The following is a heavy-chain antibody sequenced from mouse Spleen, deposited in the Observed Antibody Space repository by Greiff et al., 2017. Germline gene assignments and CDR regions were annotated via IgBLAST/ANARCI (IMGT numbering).Heavy chain of an antibody. CDR1: GFTFSSYA. V-gene: IGHV5-9*04. Sequence: EVKLQESGGGLVKLGGSLKLSCAASGFTFSSYAMSWVRQTPEKRLEWVATISSGGGNTYYPDSVKGRFTISRDNAKNTLYLQMSSLKSEDTAMYYCARQDGSWFAYWGQGTLVTVSA. CDR3: ARQDGSWFAY. CDR2: ISSGGGNT. J-gene: IGHJ3*01. D-gene: IGHD1-1*01.